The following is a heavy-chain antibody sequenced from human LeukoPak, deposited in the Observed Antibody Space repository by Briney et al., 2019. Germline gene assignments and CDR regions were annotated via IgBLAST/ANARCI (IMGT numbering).Heavy chain of an antibody. CDR1: GFTFISYW. Sequence: PGGSLRLSCAASGFTFISYWMHWVRQAPGKGLVWVSRINGDGSGTDFADSVKGRFTISRDNAKNTLYLQMNSLRAEDTAVYYCARDAPGNTALDYWGQGTLVTVSS. CDR3: ARDAPGNTALDY. V-gene: IGHV3-74*01. D-gene: IGHD5-18*01. CDR2: INGDGSGT. J-gene: IGHJ4*02.